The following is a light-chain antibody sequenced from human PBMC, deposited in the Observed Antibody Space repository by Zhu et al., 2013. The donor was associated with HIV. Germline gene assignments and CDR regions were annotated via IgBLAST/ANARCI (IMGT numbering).Light chain of an antibody. CDR3: QHNGTSSLT. V-gene: IGKV3-20*01. J-gene: IGKJ4*01. Sequence: EIVLTQSPGTLSLSPGERATLSCRASLSVTSNYLAWYQQKTGQAPRLLVYGASNRATDISDRFSGSGSGTDFTLSISRLDPEDFAVYYCQHNGTSSLTFGGGTTVEVK. CDR1: LSVTSNY. CDR2: GAS.